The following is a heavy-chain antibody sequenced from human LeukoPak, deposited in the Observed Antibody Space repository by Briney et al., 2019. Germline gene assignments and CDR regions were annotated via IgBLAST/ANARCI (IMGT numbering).Heavy chain of an antibody. CDR2: IKHEGSEE. CDR1: GFSFSKHW. D-gene: IGHD3-22*01. V-gene: IGHV3-7*04. Sequence: GGSLTHSCAGSGFSFSKHWMCWRRPAPGKGRAWVANIKHEGSEETYLDSVKSRFTVSRDNDKKSLYLQISSLRDQDTALYYCARGGGYPDYWGQGALVTVSS. J-gene: IGHJ4*02. CDR3: ARGGGYPDY.